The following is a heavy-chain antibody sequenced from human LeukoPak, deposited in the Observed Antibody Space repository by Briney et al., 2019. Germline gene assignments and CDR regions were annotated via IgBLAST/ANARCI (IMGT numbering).Heavy chain of an antibody. J-gene: IGHJ5*02. CDR3: ARDVTASVVVSLAGFDP. CDR2: ISYDGSNK. V-gene: IGHV3-30*03. D-gene: IGHD2-15*01. Sequence: PGGSLRLSCVASGFTISSVWMSWVRQAPGKGLEWVAVISYDGSNKYYADSVKGRFTISRDNSKNTLYLQMNSLRAEDTAVYYCARDVTASVVVSLAGFDPWGQGTLVTVSS. CDR1: GFTISSVW.